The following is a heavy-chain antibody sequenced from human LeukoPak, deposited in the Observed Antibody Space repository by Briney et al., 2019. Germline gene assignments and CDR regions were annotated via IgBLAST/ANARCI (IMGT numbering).Heavy chain of an antibody. D-gene: IGHD3-10*01. J-gene: IGHJ4*02. CDR2: INPNSGGT. CDR1: GYTFTGYY. CDR3: ARIYASGSYFLF. Sequence: ASVKVSCKASGYTFTGYYMHWVRQAPGQGLEWMGWINPNSGGTNYAQKFQDRVIMTRDTSTSTAYMELSRLRSDDTAVYYCARIYASGSYFLFWGQGTLVTVSS. V-gene: IGHV1-2*02.